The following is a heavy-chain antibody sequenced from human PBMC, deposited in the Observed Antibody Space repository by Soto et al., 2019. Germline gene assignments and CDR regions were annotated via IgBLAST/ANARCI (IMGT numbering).Heavy chain of an antibody. J-gene: IGHJ6*02. CDR2: IIPIFGTA. V-gene: IGHV1-69*12. D-gene: IGHD2-2*01. Sequence: QVQLVQSGAEVKKPGSSVKVSCKASGGTFSSYAISWVRQAPGQGLEWMGGIIPIFGTANYAQKFQVRVTITADESTSTAYMELSSLRSDDTAVYYCARHVPAAGYYYGMDVWGQGTTVTVSS. CDR3: ARHVPAAGYYYGMDV. CDR1: GGTFSSYA.